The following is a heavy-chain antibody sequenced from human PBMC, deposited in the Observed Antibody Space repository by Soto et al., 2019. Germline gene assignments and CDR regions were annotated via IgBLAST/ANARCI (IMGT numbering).Heavy chain of an antibody. Sequence: EVQLVESGGGLVQPGGSLRLSCAASGFTFSDHYMDWVRQAPGKGLEWVGRTRNKANSYTTEYAASVKGRFTISRDDSKKSLYLQMNSLKTEDTAVYYCASGFAGTNDAFDIWGQGTMDTVSS. J-gene: IGHJ3*02. CDR2: TRNKANSYTT. V-gene: IGHV3-72*01. D-gene: IGHD2-8*01. CDR1: GFTFSDHY. CDR3: ASGFAGTNDAFDI.